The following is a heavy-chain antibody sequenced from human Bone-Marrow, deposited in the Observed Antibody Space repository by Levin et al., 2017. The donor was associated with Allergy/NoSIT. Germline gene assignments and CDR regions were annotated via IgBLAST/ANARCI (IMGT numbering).Heavy chain of an antibody. CDR3: TGDVYYYDSSGHLRTYFES. CDR1: GFTFGDYG. CDR2: IRSKTYGGTT. Sequence: GGSLRLSCTASGFTFGDYGLSCVRQAPGKGLEWISFIRSKTYGGTTEYAASVNGRFIISRDDSKYITYLQMNSLKTEDTAVYYCTGDVYYYDSSGHLRTYFESWGQGTLVTVSS. J-gene: IGHJ4*02. V-gene: IGHV3-49*04. D-gene: IGHD3-22*01.